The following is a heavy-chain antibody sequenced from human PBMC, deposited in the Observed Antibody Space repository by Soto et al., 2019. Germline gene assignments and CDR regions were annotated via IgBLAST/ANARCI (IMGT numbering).Heavy chain of an antibody. Sequence: SETLSLTCVVAGGSMSSDYWGWFRQPPGKGLEWIGYIYYTGTTTYHPSLKSRVTISIDTSRNQFSLKLNSVTAADTAVYYCARLGGYYQAFDQWGQGSLVTVS. CDR2: IYYTGTT. CDR1: GGSMSSDY. D-gene: IGHD2-21*02. J-gene: IGHJ4*02. CDR3: ARLGGYYQAFDQ. V-gene: IGHV4-59*08.